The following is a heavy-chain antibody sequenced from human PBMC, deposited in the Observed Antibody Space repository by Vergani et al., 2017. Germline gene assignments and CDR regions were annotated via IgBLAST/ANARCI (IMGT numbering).Heavy chain of an antibody. J-gene: IGHJ5*02. D-gene: IGHD6-13*01. V-gene: IGHV1-2*02. CDR3: ASAAGEYNWFDP. CDR1: GYTFTSYG. Sequence: QVQLVQSGAEVKKPGASVKVSCKASGYTFTSYGISWVRQAPGQGLEWMGWINPNSGGTNYAQKFQGRVTMTRDTSISTAYMELSRLRSDDTAVYYCASAAGEYNWFDPWGQGTLVTVSS. CDR2: INPNSGGT.